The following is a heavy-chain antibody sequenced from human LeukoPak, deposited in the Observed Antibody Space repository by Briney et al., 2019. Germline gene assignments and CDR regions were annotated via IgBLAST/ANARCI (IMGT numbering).Heavy chain of an antibody. CDR1: GGSISSYY. J-gene: IGHJ4*02. Sequence: SETLSLTCTASGGSISSYYWSWIRQPPGKGLEWIGYIYYSGSTNYNPSLKSRVTISLDTSKNQFSLKLSSVTAADTAVYYCARTDCSGGSCPFDYWGQGTLVTVSS. CDR3: ARTDCSGGSCPFDY. V-gene: IGHV4-59*08. CDR2: IYYSGST. D-gene: IGHD2-15*01.